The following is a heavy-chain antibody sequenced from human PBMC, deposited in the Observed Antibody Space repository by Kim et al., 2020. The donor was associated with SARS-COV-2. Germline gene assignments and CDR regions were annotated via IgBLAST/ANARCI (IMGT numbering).Heavy chain of an antibody. V-gene: IGHV3-9*01. Sequence: GGSLRLSCAASGFTFDDYAMHWVRQAPGKGLEWVSGISWNSGSIGYADSVKGRFTISRDNAKNSLYLQMNSLRAEDTALYYCSKDTGSGSYYNGNAFDI. CDR1: GFTFDDYA. CDR3: SKDTGSGSYYNGNAFDI. D-gene: IGHD3-10*01. CDR2: ISWNSGSI. J-gene: IGHJ3*02.